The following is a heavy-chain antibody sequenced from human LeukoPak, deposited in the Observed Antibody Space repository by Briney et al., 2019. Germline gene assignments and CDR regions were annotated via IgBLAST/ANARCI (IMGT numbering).Heavy chain of an antibody. D-gene: IGHD2-2*01. CDR3: ARGGGCSRTGRYPDY. CDR1: GLPFNGYN. Sequence: GGSQRLLCAASGLPFNGYNKIWVRQAPGKALEGVLSFSCRSSHILYAGSVKGRFTISRDNAKNSLFLQMNSLSAEDTAVYYCARGGGCSRTGRYPDYWGQGTLVTVSS. V-gene: IGHV3-21*01. J-gene: IGHJ4*02. CDR2: FSCRSSHI.